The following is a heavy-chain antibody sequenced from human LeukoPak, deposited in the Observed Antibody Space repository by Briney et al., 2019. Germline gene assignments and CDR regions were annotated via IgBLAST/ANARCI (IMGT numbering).Heavy chain of an antibody. Sequence: GGSPRLSCAASGFTFSSYAMSWVRQAPGKGLEWVSAISGSGGSTYYADSVKGRFTISRDNSKNTLYLQMNSLRAEDTAVYYCAKDPRVGSSPLISGVDYWGQGTLVTVSS. CDR1: GFTFSSYA. D-gene: IGHD6-6*01. V-gene: IGHV3-23*01. J-gene: IGHJ4*02. CDR3: AKDPRVGSSPLISGVDY. CDR2: ISGSGGST.